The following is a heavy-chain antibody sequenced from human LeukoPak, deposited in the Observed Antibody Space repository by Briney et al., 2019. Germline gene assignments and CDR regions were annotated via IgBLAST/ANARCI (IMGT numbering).Heavy chain of an antibody. V-gene: IGHV1-58*02. CDR3: ASRIGSRTEYFPY. CDR1: GFTFTSCL. D-gene: IGHD1-26*01. Sequence: TSVKVSCKASGFTFTSCLMQWVRQARGQRLEWIGWIVVGSGNTNYAQKFQERVTITRDKSTSTAYMELSSLRSEDTAVYYCASRIGSRTEYFPYWGQGTLVTVSS. CDR2: IVVGSGNT. J-gene: IGHJ1*01.